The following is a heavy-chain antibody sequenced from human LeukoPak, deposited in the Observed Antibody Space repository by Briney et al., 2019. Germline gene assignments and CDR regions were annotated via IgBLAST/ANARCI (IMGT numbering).Heavy chain of an antibody. CDR1: GVSFSGYY. J-gene: IGHJ4*02. D-gene: IGHD3-10*01. Sequence: PSETLSLTCAVYGVSFSGYYWSWIRQPPGKGLEWIGEINHSGSTNYNPSLKSRVTISVDTSKNQFSLKLSSVTAADTAVYYCAREITMVRGVIYYFDYWGQGTLVTVSS. CDR3: AREITMVRGVIYYFDY. CDR2: INHSGST. V-gene: IGHV4-34*01.